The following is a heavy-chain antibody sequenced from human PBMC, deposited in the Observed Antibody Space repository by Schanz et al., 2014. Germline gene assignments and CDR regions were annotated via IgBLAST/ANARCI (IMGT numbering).Heavy chain of an antibody. CDR2: INPSGGST. CDR3: ARAKRFGDMDV. D-gene: IGHD3-10*01. V-gene: IGHV1-46*01. Sequence: QVQLLQSGAEVKKPGASMKVSCKASGYTFTTYYMLWVRQAPGQGLEWMGIINPSGGSTTYAQKFQDRVTVTRDTSRSTVYMELRNLRSDDTAVYYCARAKRFGDMDVWGQGTTVTVSS. J-gene: IGHJ6*02. CDR1: GYTFTTYY.